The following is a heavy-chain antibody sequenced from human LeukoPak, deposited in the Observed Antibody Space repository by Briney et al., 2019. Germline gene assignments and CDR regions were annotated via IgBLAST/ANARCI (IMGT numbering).Heavy chain of an antibody. Sequence: PGGSLGLSCAASGFTFSSYWMSWVRQAPGKGLEWVAVISYDGSNKYYADSVKGRFTISRDNSKNTLYLQMNSLRAEDTAVYYCAKGPTQYSSGWLTWGQGTLVTVSS. CDR1: GFTFSSYW. CDR3: AKGPTQYSSGWLT. D-gene: IGHD6-19*01. J-gene: IGHJ5*02. V-gene: IGHV3-30*18. CDR2: ISYDGSNK.